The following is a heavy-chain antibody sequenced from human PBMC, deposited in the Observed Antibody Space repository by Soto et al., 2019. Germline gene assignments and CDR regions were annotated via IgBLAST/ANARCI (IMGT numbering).Heavy chain of an antibody. D-gene: IGHD3-3*01. CDR3: ASPSRFYYYYGMDV. Sequence: SETLSLTCAVYGGSFSGYYWSWIRQPPGKGLEWIGEINHSGSTNYNPSLKSRVTISVDTSKNQFSLKLSSVTAADTAVYYCASPSRFYYYYGMDVWGKGTTVTVSS. V-gene: IGHV4-34*01. J-gene: IGHJ6*04. CDR1: GGSFSGYY. CDR2: INHSGST.